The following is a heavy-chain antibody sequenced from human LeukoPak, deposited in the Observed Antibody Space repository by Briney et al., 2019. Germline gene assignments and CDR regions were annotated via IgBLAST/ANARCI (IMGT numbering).Heavy chain of an antibody. Sequence: GGSLRLSCAASGFTFSTSWMSWVRQAPGKGLEWVANIQQDGSAKYYVDSVEGRFTISRDNAKNSLYLQMNSLRTEDTAVYYCARFSLYDNSGYYSWLFDFWGQGTLVTVSS. CDR1: GFTFSTSW. J-gene: IGHJ4*02. D-gene: IGHD3-22*01. V-gene: IGHV3-7*01. CDR2: IQQDGSAK. CDR3: ARFSLYDNSGYYSWLFDF.